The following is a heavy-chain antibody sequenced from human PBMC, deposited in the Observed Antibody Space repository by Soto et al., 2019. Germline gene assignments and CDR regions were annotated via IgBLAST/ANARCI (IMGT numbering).Heavy chain of an antibody. CDR1: GFTFSSYA. CDR2: ISGSGGST. Sequence: EVQLLESGGGLVQPGGSLRLSCAASGFTFSSYAMSWVRQAPGKGLEWVSAISGSGGSTYYADSVKGRFTISRDNSTNTLYLQMNSLRAEDTAVYYCAKSPHDYVWGSYRYLAFDIWGQGTMVTVSS. V-gene: IGHV3-23*01. J-gene: IGHJ3*02. D-gene: IGHD3-16*02. CDR3: AKSPHDYVWGSYRYLAFDI.